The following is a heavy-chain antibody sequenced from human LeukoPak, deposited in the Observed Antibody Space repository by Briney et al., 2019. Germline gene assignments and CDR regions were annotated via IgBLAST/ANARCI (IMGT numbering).Heavy chain of an antibody. CDR3: ASISGSYSDAFDI. Sequence: SETLSLTCTVSGGSISSYYWSWIRQPPGKGLEWIGYIYYSGSTNYNPSLKSRVTISVATSKNQFSLKLSSVTAADTAVYYCASISGSYSDAFDIWGQGTMVTVSS. J-gene: IGHJ3*02. CDR2: IYYSGST. CDR1: GGSISSYY. D-gene: IGHD1-26*01. V-gene: IGHV4-59*01.